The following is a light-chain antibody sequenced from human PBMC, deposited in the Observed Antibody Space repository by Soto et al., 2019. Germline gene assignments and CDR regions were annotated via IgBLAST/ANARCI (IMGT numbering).Light chain of an antibody. Sequence: EIVLTQSPATLSLSPGERATLSCRASQSVSSYLAWYQQNTGQAPRLLIYDASNRATGIPARFSGSGSGTDFTLTISSLEPEDFAVYYCQQRSNWPPFTFGPGTKVDIK. J-gene: IGKJ3*01. V-gene: IGKV3-11*01. CDR3: QQRSNWPPFT. CDR1: QSVSSY. CDR2: DAS.